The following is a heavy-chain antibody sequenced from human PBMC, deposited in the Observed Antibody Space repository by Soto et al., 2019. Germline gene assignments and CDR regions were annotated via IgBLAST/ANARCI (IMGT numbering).Heavy chain of an antibody. CDR3: ARGRIAAAGTGFFPHRYFDY. V-gene: IGHV4-34*01. J-gene: IGHJ4*02. Sequence: PSETLSLTCAVYGGSFSGYYWSWIRQPPGKGLEWIGEINHSGSTNYNPSLKSRVTISVDTSKNQFSLKLSSVTAADTAVYYCARGRIAAAGTGFFPHRYFDYWGQGTLVTVSS. D-gene: IGHD6-13*01. CDR2: INHSGST. CDR1: GGSFSGYY.